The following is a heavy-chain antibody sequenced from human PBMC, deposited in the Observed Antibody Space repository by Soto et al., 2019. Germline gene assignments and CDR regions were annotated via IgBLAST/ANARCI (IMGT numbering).Heavy chain of an antibody. V-gene: IGHV1-69*13. Sequence: SVKVSGKASGGTFSSYAMSWVRQAPGQGLEWMGGIIPIFGTANYAQKFQGRVTITADESTSTAYMELSSLRSEDTAVYYCGGCSSTSCYTRRYYYYGMDVWGQGTTVTVSS. D-gene: IGHD2-2*02. J-gene: IGHJ6*02. CDR3: GGCSSTSCYTRRYYYYGMDV. CDR1: GGTFSSYA. CDR2: IIPIFGTA.